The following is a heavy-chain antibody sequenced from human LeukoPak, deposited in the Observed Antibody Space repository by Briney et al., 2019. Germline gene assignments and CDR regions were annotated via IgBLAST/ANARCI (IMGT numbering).Heavy chain of an antibody. CDR2: ISSSGDSI. J-gene: IGHJ6*03. D-gene: IGHD1-1*01. V-gene: IGHV3-48*03. Sequence: GGSLRLSCVASGFTFTDYEMNWVRQAPGRGLEWVSHISSSGDSIDYADSVKGRFTISRDNAKNSMYLQMTSLRAEDTAFYYCAKDATTQSCWVYMDVWGKGTTVTISS. CDR1: GFTFTDYE. CDR3: AKDATTQSCWVYMDV.